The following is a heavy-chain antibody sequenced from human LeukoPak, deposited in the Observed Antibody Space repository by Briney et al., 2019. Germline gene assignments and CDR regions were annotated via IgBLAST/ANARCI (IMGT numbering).Heavy chain of an antibody. Sequence: GGSLRLSCAASGFTFSNAWMSWVRQAPGKGLEWVGRIKSKTDGGTTDYAAPVKGRFTISRDDSKNTLYLQMNSLKTEDTAVYYCTRHDSGWYRYFDYWGQGTLVTVSS. V-gene: IGHV3-15*01. CDR1: GFTFSNAW. CDR2: IKSKTDGGTT. D-gene: IGHD6-19*01. CDR3: TRHDSGWYRYFDY. J-gene: IGHJ4*02.